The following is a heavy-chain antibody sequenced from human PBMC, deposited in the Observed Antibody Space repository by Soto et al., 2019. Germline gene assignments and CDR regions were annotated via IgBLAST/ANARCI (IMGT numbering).Heavy chain of an antibody. CDR1: GGSISSYY. Sequence: RSLTCTVSGGSISSYYWSWIRQPAGKGLEWIGRIYTSGSTNYNPSLKSRVTMSVDTSKNQFSLKLSSVTAADTAVYYCARVRSLGQPWGMDVSGPGTTVTVS. D-gene: IGHD1-26*01. V-gene: IGHV4-4*07. J-gene: IGHJ6*02. CDR3: ARVRSLGQPWGMDV. CDR2: IYTSGST.